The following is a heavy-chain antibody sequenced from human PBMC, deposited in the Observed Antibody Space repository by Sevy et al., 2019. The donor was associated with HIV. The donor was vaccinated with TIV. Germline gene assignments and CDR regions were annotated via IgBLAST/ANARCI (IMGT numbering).Heavy chain of an antibody. CDR2: ISGSCGTT. Sequence: GGSLRLSCAASGLTFSSYAMNWVRQAPGKGLEWVSAISGSCGTTYYADSVKGRFAISRDNSKNTLYLQMSSLRAEDTAVYYCAKDIGMATIRYDGFDIWGQGTMVTVSS. CDR1: GLTFSSYA. D-gene: IGHD5-12*01. CDR3: AKDIGMATIRYDGFDI. V-gene: IGHV3-23*01. J-gene: IGHJ3*02.